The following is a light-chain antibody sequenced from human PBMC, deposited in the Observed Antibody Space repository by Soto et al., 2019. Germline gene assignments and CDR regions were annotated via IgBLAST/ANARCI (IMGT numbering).Light chain of an antibody. CDR2: SAS. CDR3: QQLNSHPLT. J-gene: IGKJ4*01. Sequence: DIPLTQSPSFLSASVGDSVAITCRASQGISSYLAWYQKKPGTAPKLLIHSASTFQSGVPSRFSGSGSGTEFTLTFSSLQPEDFAIYYCQQLNSHPLTFGGGTKVEIK. CDR1: QGISSY. V-gene: IGKV1-9*01.